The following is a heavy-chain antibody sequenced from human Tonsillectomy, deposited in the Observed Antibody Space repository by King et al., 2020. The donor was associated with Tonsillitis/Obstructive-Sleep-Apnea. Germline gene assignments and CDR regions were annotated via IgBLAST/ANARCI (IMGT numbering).Heavy chain of an antibody. CDR2: IYYSGST. Sequence: QLQESGPGLVKPSETLSLTCTVSSGSISSSSYYWGWIRQPPGKGLEWIGDIYYSGSTYYNPSLKSRVTMSVDTSKHQFSLKLSSGTAADTAVYYCARGLYSSGWHYFDYWGQGTLVTVSS. V-gene: IGHV4-39*01. D-gene: IGHD6-19*01. J-gene: IGHJ4*02. CDR3: ARGLYSSGWHYFDY. CDR1: SGSISSSSYY.